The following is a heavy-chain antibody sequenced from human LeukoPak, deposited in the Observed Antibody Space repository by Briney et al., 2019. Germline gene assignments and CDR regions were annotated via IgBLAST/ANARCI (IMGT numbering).Heavy chain of an antibody. CDR2: ISGSGGST. Sequence: GGSLRLPCAASGFTFSSYAMSWVRQAPGKGLEWVSAISGSGGSTYYADSVKGRFTISRDNSKNTLYLQMNSLRAEDTAVYYCAKRDVLRFLEWLPPLDYWGQGTLVTVSS. V-gene: IGHV3-23*01. CDR3: AKRDVLRFLEWLPPLDY. CDR1: GFTFSSYA. J-gene: IGHJ4*02. D-gene: IGHD3-3*01.